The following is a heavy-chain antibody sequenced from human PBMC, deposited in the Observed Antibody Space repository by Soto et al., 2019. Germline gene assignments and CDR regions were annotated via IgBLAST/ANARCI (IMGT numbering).Heavy chain of an antibody. CDR1: GFTFSSYE. J-gene: IGHJ6*02. D-gene: IGHD2-21*02. CDR3: ARDGGYSLRYYYGMDV. V-gene: IGHV3-48*03. Sequence: EVQLVESGGGLVQPGGSLRLSCAASGFTFSSYEMNWVRQAPGKGLEWVSYISISGSTIYYADSVKGRFTISRDNAKNSLYLQMNSLRAEDTAVYYCARDGGYSLRYYYGMDVWGQGTTVTVSS. CDR2: ISISGSTI.